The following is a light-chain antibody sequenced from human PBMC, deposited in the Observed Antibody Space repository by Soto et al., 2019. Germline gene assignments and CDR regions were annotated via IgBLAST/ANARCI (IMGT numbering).Light chain of an antibody. V-gene: IGLV2-14*01. J-gene: IGLJ2*01. CDR1: SGDVGGYKF. CDR3: SSYTTSSTVV. Sequence: QSALTQPASVSGSPGQSITISCTGTSGDVGGYKFVSWYQQHPGKAPKLMIYEVTNRPSGVSNRFSGSKSGNTASLTISGLQAEDEADYYCSSYTTSSTVVFCGGTKLTV. CDR2: EVT.